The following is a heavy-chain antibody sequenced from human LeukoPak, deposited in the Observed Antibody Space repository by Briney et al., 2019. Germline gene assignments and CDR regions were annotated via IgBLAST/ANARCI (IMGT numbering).Heavy chain of an antibody. J-gene: IGHJ4*02. CDR3: ARWYYDGSGYRYLDH. D-gene: IGHD3-22*01. Sequence: PSETLSLTCTVSGGSISSYYYWSWIQQPPRNGLEWIGSIYYSGSTRYNPSLKSRVTISVDTSKNQFSLKLSSVTVADTAVYYCARWYYDGSGYRYLDHWGQGSLVTVSS. CDR2: IYYSGST. V-gene: IGHV4-59*01. CDR1: GGSISSYYY.